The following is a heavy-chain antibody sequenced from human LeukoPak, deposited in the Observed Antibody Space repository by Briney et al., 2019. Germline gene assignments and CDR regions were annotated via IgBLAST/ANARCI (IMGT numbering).Heavy chain of an antibody. J-gene: IGHJ4*02. CDR2: IRRDGSQK. Sequence: PGGSLRLSCAASGFSFSSDWMSWVRQAPRKGLEWVANIRRDGSQKYYVDSVKGRFTISRDNADNSLYLHMNSLRAENTAVYYCARPLMGGGNSPFDSWGQGTLVTVSS. D-gene: IGHD4-23*01. V-gene: IGHV3-7*05. CDR3: ARPLMGGGNSPFDS. CDR1: GFSFSSDW.